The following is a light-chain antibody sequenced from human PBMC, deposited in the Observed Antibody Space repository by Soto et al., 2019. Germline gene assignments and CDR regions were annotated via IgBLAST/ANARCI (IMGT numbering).Light chain of an antibody. CDR3: QQYDNLPLT. Sequence: DIQMTQSPSSLSASVGDRVTITCQARQDIGNYLNWYQQKQGKAPKLLIFDASNLQTGVPSRFSGSGSGTDFTFTINSLQPEDIATYFCQQYDNLPLTFGGGTKVEIK. CDR1: QDIGNY. CDR2: DAS. J-gene: IGKJ4*01. V-gene: IGKV1-33*01.